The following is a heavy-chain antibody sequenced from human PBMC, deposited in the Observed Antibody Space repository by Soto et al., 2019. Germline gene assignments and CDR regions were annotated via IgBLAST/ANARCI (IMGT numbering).Heavy chain of an antibody. V-gene: IGHV3-23*01. Sequence: EVQLLESGGGLVQPGGSLRLSCAASGFSFSSYAMSWVRQAPGKGLEWVSAISGSGGSTYYADSVKGRFTISRDNSKNTLYLQMNSLRAEYTAVYYCAKAPSTEDYYYYYMDVWGKGTTVTVSS. CDR2: ISGSGGST. D-gene: IGHD2-2*01. CDR1: GFSFSSYA. J-gene: IGHJ6*03. CDR3: AKAPSTEDYYYYYMDV.